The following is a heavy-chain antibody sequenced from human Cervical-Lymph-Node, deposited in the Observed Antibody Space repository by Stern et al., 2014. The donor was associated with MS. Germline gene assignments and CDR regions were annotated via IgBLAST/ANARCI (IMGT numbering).Heavy chain of an antibody. CDR3: AKGGSGSYWD. V-gene: IGHV3-30*04. J-gene: IGHJ4*02. CDR1: GFGFRPYA. D-gene: IGHD1-26*01. CDR2: ISYDGRDK. Sequence: VQLVESGGGVVQPGRSLRLSCAASGFGFRPYALNWVRQAPGKGLAWVALISYDGRDKYYTDSVKGRFTVSRDNSNNTVDLEMNSLRLEDTAVYYCAKGGSGSYWDWGQGSLVTVSS.